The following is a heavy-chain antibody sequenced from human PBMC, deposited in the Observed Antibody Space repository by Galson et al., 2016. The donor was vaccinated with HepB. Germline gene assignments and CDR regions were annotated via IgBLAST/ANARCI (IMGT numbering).Heavy chain of an antibody. CDR3: AKDNSGSYEVHFDL. Sequence: SLRLSCAASGFTFDDYAMHWVRQAPGKGLEWVSGISWNSANIGYAVSVKGRFTISRENAKNSLYLQMNSLRVEDKAFYYCAKDNSGSYEVHFDLWGRGTLVTVSS. CDR2: ISWNSANI. D-gene: IGHD3-10*01. J-gene: IGHJ2*01. CDR1: GFTFDDYA. V-gene: IGHV3-9*01.